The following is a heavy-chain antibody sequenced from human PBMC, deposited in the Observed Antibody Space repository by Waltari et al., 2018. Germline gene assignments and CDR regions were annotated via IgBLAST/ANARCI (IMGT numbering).Heavy chain of an antibody. D-gene: IGHD6-19*01. Sequence: EVQLLESGGGLVQPGGSLRLSCAGSGSTFSSSAMSWVRQAPGKGLEWFSAISGSGGNTYYEDSVKGRFTISRDNSKNTLYLQMNSLRAEDTAVYYCTKRAESNGWTGWIFDYWGQGTLVTVSS. CDR2: ISGSGGNT. V-gene: IGHV3-23*01. CDR3: TKRAESNGWTGWIFDY. CDR1: GSTFSSSA. J-gene: IGHJ4*02.